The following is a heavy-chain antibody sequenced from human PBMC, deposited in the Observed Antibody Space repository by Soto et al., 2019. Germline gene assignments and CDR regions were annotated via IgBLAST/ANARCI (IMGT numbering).Heavy chain of an antibody. Sequence: ESGGGVVQPGRSLRLSCAASGLTFSSYGMHWVRQAPGKGLEWVAVIWYDGSNKYYADSVKGRFTISRDNSKNTLYLQMNSLRAEDTAVYYCARVGAVAGKGGMDVWGQGTTVTVSS. D-gene: IGHD6-19*01. J-gene: IGHJ6*02. CDR3: ARVGAVAGKGGMDV. V-gene: IGHV3-33*01. CDR1: GLTFSSYG. CDR2: IWYDGSNK.